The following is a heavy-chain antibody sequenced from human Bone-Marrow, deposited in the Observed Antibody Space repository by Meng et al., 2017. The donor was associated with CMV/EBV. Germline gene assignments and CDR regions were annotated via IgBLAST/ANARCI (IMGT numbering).Heavy chain of an antibody. D-gene: IGHD3-22*01. Sequence: SVKVSCKASGYTFTSYYIHWVRQAPGQGLEWMGGIIPILGIANYAQKFQGRVTITADKSTSTAYMELSSLRSEDTAVYYCARRAYDSSGYYPYYFDYWGQGTLVTVSS. CDR2: IIPILGIA. CDR1: GYTFTSYY. CDR3: ARRAYDSSGYYPYYFDY. V-gene: IGHV1-69*10. J-gene: IGHJ4*02.